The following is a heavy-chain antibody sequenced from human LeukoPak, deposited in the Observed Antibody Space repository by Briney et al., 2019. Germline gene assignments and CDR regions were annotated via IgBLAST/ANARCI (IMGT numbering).Heavy chain of an antibody. V-gene: IGHV3-30*02. Sequence: GSLRLSCAASGFTFSSYGMHWVRQAPGKGLEWVAFIRYDGSNKYYADSVKGRFTISRDNSKNTLYLQMNSLRAEDTAVYYCAKDKDYYDSSGSGDLDYWGQGTLVTVSS. CDR1: GFTFSSYG. CDR3: AKDKDYYDSSGSGDLDY. CDR2: IRYDGSNK. J-gene: IGHJ4*02. D-gene: IGHD3-22*01.